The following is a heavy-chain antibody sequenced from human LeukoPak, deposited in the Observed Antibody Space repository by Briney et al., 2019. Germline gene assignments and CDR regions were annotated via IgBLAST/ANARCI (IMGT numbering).Heavy chain of an antibody. V-gene: IGHV1-2*02. D-gene: IGHD3-22*01. J-gene: IGHJ4*02. CDR3: ATLGDISGYYLRDY. CDR2: INPNSGGT. CDR1: GYTFTGFY. Sequence: ASVKVSCKASGYTFTGFYIHWVRQAPGQGLQWMGWINPNSGGTYYAQEFEGRVTMTKDTSISTAYMELSGLRSDDTAIYYCATLGDISGYYLRDYWGQGILVTVSS.